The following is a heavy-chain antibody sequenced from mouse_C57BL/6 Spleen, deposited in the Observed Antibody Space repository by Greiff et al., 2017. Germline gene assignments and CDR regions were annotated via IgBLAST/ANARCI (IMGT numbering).Heavy chain of an antibody. Sequence: VHVKQSGPVLVKPGASVKMSCKASGYTFTDYYMNWVKQSHGKSLEWIGVINPYNGGTSYNQKFKGKATLTVDKSSSTAYIELNSLTSEDSAVYYCARGPYYYGSSYYAMDYWGQGTSVTVSS. CDR2: INPYNGGT. J-gene: IGHJ4*01. CDR1: GYTFTDYY. D-gene: IGHD1-1*01. CDR3: ARGPYYYGSSYYAMDY. V-gene: IGHV1-19*01.